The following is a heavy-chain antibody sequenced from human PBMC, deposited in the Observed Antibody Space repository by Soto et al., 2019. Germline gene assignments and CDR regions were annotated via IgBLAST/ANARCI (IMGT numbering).Heavy chain of an antibody. CDR3: ASKAACGGDCYAFDS. CDR2: IIPLFGTA. J-gene: IGHJ4*02. D-gene: IGHD2-21*02. Sequence: QVYLVQSGAEVKKPGSSVKISCKASGGIFSSNTINWVRQAAGQGLEWMGGIIPLFGTANYAEKFQGRVTITAHKSTKTEYMELTSLRSEDTAVYYCASKAACGGDCYAFDSWGQGTLVTVSS. V-gene: IGHV1-69*06. CDR1: GGIFSSNT.